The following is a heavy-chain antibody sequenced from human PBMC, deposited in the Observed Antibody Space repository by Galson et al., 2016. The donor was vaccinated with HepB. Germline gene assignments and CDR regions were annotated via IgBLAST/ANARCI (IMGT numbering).Heavy chain of an antibody. CDR2: IWPGDSDS. V-gene: IGHV5-51*01. J-gene: IGHJ4*02. D-gene: IGHD6-19*01. CDR3: ARAGSGWYPFDY. CDR1: GYSFTNYW. Sequence: QSGAEVKKPGESLKISCKGSGYSFTNYWIGWVRQMPGKGLEWMGIIWPGDSDSRYSPSFQGLVTMSVDKSISTAYLQWDTLKASDTAIYYCARAGSGWYPFDYWGQGTLVTVSS.